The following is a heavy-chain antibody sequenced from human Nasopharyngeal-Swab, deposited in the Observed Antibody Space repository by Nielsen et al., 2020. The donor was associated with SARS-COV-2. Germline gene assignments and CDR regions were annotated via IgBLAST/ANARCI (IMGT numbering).Heavy chain of an antibody. D-gene: IGHD2-2*01. J-gene: IGHJ3*02. CDR2: ISWNSGSI. CDR1: GFTFDDYA. CDR3: AKIPLCSSTSCYDDAFDI. V-gene: IGHV3-9*01. Sequence: SLRLSCAASGFTFDDYAMHWVRQAPGKGLEWVSGISWNSGSIGYADSVKGRFTISRDNAKNSLYLQMNSLRAEDTALYYCAKIPLCSSTSCYDDAFDIWGQGTMVTVSS.